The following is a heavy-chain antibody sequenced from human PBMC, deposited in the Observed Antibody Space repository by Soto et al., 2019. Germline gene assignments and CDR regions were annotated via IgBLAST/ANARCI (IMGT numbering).Heavy chain of an antibody. V-gene: IGHV4-31*11. J-gene: IGHJ5*02. CDR1: GGSIISASYS. Sequence: QVQLQESGPRLVKPSQTLSLSCAVSGGSIISASYSWNWIRQSPGRGPEWIGHIYSSGSTYYNPSLKSRFSISVDTSNNQFSLKLTSVTAADTAVYFCAREDAARIERWFDAWGQGILVTVSS. CDR3: AREDAARIERWFDA. CDR2: IYSSGST. D-gene: IGHD6-6*01.